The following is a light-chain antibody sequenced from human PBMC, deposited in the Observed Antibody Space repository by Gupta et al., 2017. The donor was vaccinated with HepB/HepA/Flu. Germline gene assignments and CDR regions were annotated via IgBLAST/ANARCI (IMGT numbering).Light chain of an antibody. CDR1: QDISNY. Sequence: DIQMTQSPSSLSASVGDRVTITCQASQDISNYLNWYQQKPGKAPKLLIYDASNWETGVPSRFSGSGCGTDFTFTISSRQLEDIATYYCQHYDNLPQRSFGQGTKLEIK. CDR3: QHYDNLPQRS. CDR2: DAS. V-gene: IGKV1-33*01. J-gene: IGKJ2*04.